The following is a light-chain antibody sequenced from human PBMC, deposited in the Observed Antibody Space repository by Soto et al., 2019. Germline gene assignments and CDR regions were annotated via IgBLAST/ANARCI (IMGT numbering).Light chain of an antibody. CDR3: LQYSNWPRT. V-gene: IGKV3-15*01. CDR2: AAS. CDR1: QSVNSD. Sequence: EIVMTQSPATLSVSPGERATLSCRASQSVNSDLAWYQQKPGQAPRLLIYAASTRATGIPARFSGSGSGTEFILTISSLQSEDFAAYHCLQYSNWPRTFGQGTKVEFK. J-gene: IGKJ1*01.